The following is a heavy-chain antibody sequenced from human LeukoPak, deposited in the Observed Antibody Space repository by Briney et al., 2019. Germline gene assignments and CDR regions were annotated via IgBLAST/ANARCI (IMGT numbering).Heavy chain of an antibody. D-gene: IGHD2-21*02. V-gene: IGHV1-2*02. CDR3: AAPYCGGDCYSYDAFDI. J-gene: IGHJ3*02. Sequence: ASVKVSCKASGYTFTGYYMHWVRQAPGQGLEWMGWINPNSGGTNYAQKFQGRVTMTRDTSISTAYMELSSLRSEDTAVYYCAAPYCGGDCYSYDAFDIWGQGTMVTVSS. CDR1: GYTFTGYY. CDR2: INPNSGGT.